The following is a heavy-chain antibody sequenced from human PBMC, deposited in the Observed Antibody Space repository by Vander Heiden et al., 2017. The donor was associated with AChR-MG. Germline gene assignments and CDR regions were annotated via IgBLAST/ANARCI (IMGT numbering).Heavy chain of an antibody. CDR1: GFTFSSYG. J-gene: IGHJ4*02. V-gene: IGHV3-30*18. Sequence: QVQLVESGGGVVQPGRSLRLSCAASGFTFSSYGMHWVRQAPGKGLEWVAVISYDGSNKYYADSVKGRFTISRDNSKNTLYLQMNSLRAEDTAVYYCAKDGGDRQNDFDYWGQGTLVTVSS. CDR2: ISYDGSNK. CDR3: AKDGGDRQNDFDY. D-gene: IGHD2-21*02.